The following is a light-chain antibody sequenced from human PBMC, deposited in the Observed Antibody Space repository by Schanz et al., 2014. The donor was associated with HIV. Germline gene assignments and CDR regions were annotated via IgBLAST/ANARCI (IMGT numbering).Light chain of an antibody. V-gene: IGLV2-11*01. CDR1: RSDVGGYNL. Sequence: QSVLTQPASVSGSPGQSITISCTGTRSDVGGYNLVSWYQQHPGKAPKLMIYEVSKRPSGVPDRFSGSKSGNTASLTVSGLQAEDEADYYCCSYAGSYTLEVFRGAPKLTVL. CDR2: EVS. CDR3: CSYAGSYTLEV. J-gene: IGLJ3*02.